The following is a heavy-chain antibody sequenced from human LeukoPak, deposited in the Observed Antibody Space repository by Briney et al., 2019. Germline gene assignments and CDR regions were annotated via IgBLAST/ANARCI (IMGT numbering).Heavy chain of an antibody. CDR3: ARAHYDILTGYTREYNWFDP. Sequence: SETLSLTCAVYGGSFSGYYWSWIRQPPGKGLEWIGEINHSGSTNYNPSLKSRVTISVDTSKNQFSLKLSSVTAADTAVYYCARAHYDILTGYTREYNWFDPWSQGTLVTVSS. D-gene: IGHD3-9*01. V-gene: IGHV4-34*01. J-gene: IGHJ5*02. CDR2: INHSGST. CDR1: GGSFSGYY.